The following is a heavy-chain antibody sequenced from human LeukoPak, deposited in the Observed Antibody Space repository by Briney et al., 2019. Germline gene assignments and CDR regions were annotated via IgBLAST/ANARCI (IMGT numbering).Heavy chain of an antibody. CDR2: INYNGAIT. CDR1: GFTFVDDG. J-gene: IGHJ4*02. D-gene: IGHD3-3*02. CDR3: ARDRLGPSFSVSHFDL. Sequence: PGGSLRLSCATSGFTFVDDGLSWVRRAPGKGLEWLCAINYNGAITDYADSVKGRFTIPRDNAKNSLYLRMDSLRAEDTALYYCARDRLGPSFSVSHFDLWGQGTLVTVSS. V-gene: IGHV3-20*04.